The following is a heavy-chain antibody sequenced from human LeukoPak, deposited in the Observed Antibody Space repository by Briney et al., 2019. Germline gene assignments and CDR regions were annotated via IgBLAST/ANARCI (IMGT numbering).Heavy chain of an antibody. CDR3: ARDVSEQWLVGWYFDL. Sequence: ASVEVSCKASGYTFTSYGISWVRQAPGQGLEWMGWISAYNGNTNYAQKFQGRVTMTRDTSTSTVYMELSSLRSEDTAVYYCARDVSEQWLVGWYFDLWGRGTLVTVSS. V-gene: IGHV1-18*01. CDR1: GYTFTSYG. CDR2: ISAYNGNT. J-gene: IGHJ2*01. D-gene: IGHD6-19*01.